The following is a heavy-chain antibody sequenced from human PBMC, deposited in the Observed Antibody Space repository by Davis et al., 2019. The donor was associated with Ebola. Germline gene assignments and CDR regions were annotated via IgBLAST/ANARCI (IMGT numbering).Heavy chain of an antibody. CDR3: ARDSPYSYNSSDYRQHYYFDS. J-gene: IGHJ4*02. Sequence: PSETLSLTCAVSGGSIRNNVWWPWVRQSPGKGLEWIGEIYHSGSARFNPSLKSRVTISVDKSKNEFFLSLTSVTAADTALYYCARDSPYSYNSSDYRQHYYFDSWGQGALVTVSS. CDR1: GGSIRNNVW. V-gene: IGHV4-4*02. CDR2: IYHSGSA. D-gene: IGHD3-22*01.